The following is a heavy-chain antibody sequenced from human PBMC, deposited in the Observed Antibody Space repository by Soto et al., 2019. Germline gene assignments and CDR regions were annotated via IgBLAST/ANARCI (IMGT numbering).Heavy chain of an antibody. J-gene: IGHJ5*02. Sequence: QVQLVQSGAELKKPGSSVKVSCKASGGTFSSYTISWVRQAPGQGLEWMGRIIPILGIANYAQKFQGRVTITADKSTSTAYMELSSLRSEDTAVYYCAREGKAGAVAGMIPGWFDPWGQGTLVTVSS. CDR2: IIPILGIA. D-gene: IGHD6-19*01. V-gene: IGHV1-69*08. CDR3: AREGKAGAVAGMIPGWFDP. CDR1: GGTFSSYT.